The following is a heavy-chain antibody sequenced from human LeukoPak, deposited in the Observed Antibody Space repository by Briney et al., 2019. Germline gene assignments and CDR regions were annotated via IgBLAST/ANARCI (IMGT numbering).Heavy chain of an antibody. CDR1: GFTFSRYE. D-gene: IGHD1-14*01. CDR2: IDSSGSVI. J-gene: IGHJ4*02. V-gene: IGHV3-48*03. CDR3: TRDEATTSRGTLPEY. Sequence: GGSLRLSCAASGFTFSRYEMNWVRQAPGKGLEWISYIDSSGSVIYYVDSVKGRFTISRDNAKNSMFLQMNSLGAEDTAVYYCTRDEATTSRGTLPEYWGQGTLVTVSS.